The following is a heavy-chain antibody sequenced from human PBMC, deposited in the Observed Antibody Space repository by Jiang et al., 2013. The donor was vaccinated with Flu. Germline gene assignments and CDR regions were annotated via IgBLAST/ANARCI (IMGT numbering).Heavy chain of an antibody. CDR3: ARGIWVGTTNGYYFDY. V-gene: IGHV1-3*01. CDR2: INAGNGRT. Sequence: SGAEVKKPGASVMVSCKASGYTFTSYAMQWVRQAPGQRLEWMGWINAGNGRTKYSQKFQGRVTITRDTSASTAYMELSSLRSEDTAVFYCARGIWVGTTNGYYFDYWGQGTLVTVSS. J-gene: IGHJ4*02. D-gene: IGHD1/OR15-1a*01. CDR1: GYTFTSYA.